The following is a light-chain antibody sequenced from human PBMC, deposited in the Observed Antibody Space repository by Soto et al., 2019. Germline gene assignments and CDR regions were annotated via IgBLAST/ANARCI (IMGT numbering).Light chain of an antibody. Sequence: QSALTQPASVSGSPGQSITISCTGTSSEVGGYNYVSWYQQHPGKAPKLMIYDVSNRPSGVSNRFSGSKSGNTASLTISGLQAEDEADYYISSYTSSSTWVFGGGTKLTVL. CDR1: SSEVGGYNY. V-gene: IGLV2-14*01. J-gene: IGLJ3*02. CDR2: DVS. CDR3: SSYTSSSTWV.